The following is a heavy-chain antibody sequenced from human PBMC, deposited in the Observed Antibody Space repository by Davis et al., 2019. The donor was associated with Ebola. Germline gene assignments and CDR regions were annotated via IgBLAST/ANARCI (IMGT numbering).Heavy chain of an antibody. V-gene: IGHV3-11*06. CDR2: ISSSSSYT. Sequence: GGSLRLSCAASGFTFSDYYMSWIRQAPGKGLEWVSYISSSSSYTNYADSVKGRFTISRDNAKNTLYLQMNSLRAEDTAVYYCASSYYYDSSGYYPWGQGTLVTVSS. D-gene: IGHD3-22*01. J-gene: IGHJ5*02. CDR1: GFTFSDYY. CDR3: ASSYYYDSSGYYP.